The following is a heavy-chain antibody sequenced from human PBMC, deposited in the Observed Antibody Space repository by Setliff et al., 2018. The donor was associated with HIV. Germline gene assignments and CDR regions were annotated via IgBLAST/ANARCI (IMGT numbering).Heavy chain of an antibody. CDR3: VRRQQRPQNAIES. D-gene: IGHD6-25*01. CDR1: GYTFTSNC. V-gene: IGHV5-51*01. J-gene: IGHJ4*02. Sequence: GESLKISCKASGYTFTSNCIGWVRQVPGKGLEWMGIIDPRDSETRYSPSLEGQVTVSVDRSINTAYLHWRSLKASDTAMDYCVRRQQRPQNAIESWGPGTLVTVSS. CDR2: IDPRDSET.